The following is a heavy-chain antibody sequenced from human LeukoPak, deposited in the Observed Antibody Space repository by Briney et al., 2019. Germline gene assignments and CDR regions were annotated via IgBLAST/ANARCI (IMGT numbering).Heavy chain of an antibody. D-gene: IGHD3-22*01. V-gene: IGHV3-33*06. J-gene: IGHJ4*02. Sequence: PGGSLRLSCAASGFTFSSYGMHWVRQAPGKGLEWVAVIWYDGSNKYYADSVKGRFTISRDNSKNTLYLQMNSLRAVDTAVYYCAKDRDYYDSSGYYSDWGQGTLVTVSS. CDR1: GFTFSSYG. CDR3: AKDRDYYDSSGYYSD. CDR2: IWYDGSNK.